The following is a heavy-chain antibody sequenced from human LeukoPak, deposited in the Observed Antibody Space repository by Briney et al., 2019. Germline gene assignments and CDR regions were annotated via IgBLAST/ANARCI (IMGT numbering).Heavy chain of an antibody. CDR2: IYYSGST. D-gene: IGHD6-19*01. V-gene: IGHV4-59*11. CDR1: GGSISSHY. J-gene: IGHJ6*02. Sequence: SETLSLTCTVSGGSISSHYWSWIRQPPGKGLEWIGYIYYSGSTNYNPSLKSRVTISVDTSKNQFSLKLSSVTAADTAVYYCARGSSGWYSPYYYYGMDVWGQGTTVTVSS. CDR3: ARGSSGWYSPYYYYGMDV.